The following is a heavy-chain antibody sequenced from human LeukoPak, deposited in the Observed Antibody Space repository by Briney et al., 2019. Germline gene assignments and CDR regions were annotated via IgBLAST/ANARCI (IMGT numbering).Heavy chain of an antibody. CDR2: ISYDGSNK. D-gene: IGHD3-22*01. Sequence: SCKASGYTFTGYYMHWVRQAPGKGLEWVAVISYDGSNKYYADSVKGRFTISRDNSKNTLYLQMNSLRAEDTAVYYCARGRTYYYDSSGYPDFDYWGQGTLVTVSS. CDR1: GYTFTGYY. V-gene: IGHV3-30-3*01. J-gene: IGHJ4*02. CDR3: ARGRTYYYDSSGYPDFDY.